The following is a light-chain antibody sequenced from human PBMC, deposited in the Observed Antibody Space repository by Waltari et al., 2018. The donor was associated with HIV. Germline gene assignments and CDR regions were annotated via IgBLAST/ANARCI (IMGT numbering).Light chain of an antibody. Sequence: NFMLTQPHSVSESPGKTVTISCTRSSGSVASNYVQWYQQPPGSSPTPVIYEDNQRPSGVPDRFSGSIDSSSNSASLTISGLKTEDEADYYCQSYDSRNHVVFGGGTKLTVL. CDR1: SGSVASNY. V-gene: IGLV6-57*01. CDR3: QSYDSRNHVV. CDR2: EDN. J-gene: IGLJ2*01.